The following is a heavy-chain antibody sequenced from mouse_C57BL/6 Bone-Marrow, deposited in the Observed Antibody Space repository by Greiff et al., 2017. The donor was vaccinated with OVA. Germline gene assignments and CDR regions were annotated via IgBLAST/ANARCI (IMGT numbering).Heavy chain of an antibody. Sequence: DVKLQESVAELVRPGASVKLSCTASGFNIKNTYMHWVKQRPEQGLEWIGRIDPANGNTKYAPTFQGKATITADTSSNTAYLQLSILTSEDSAIYYCARVRSYSNYDYAMDDWGQGTSVTVSS. CDR2: IDPANGNT. J-gene: IGHJ4*01. CDR3: ARVRSYSNYDYAMDD. V-gene: IGHV14-3*01. CDR1: GFNIKNTY. D-gene: IGHD2-5*01.